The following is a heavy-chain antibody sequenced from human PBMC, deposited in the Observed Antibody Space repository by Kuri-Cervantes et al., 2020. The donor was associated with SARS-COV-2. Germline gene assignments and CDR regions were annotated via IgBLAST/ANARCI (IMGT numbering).Heavy chain of an antibody. CDR1: GGSVSSGSYY. V-gene: IGHV4-61*01. Sequence: ESLKISCTVSGGSVSSGSYYWSWIRQPPGKGLEWIGYIYYSGSTNYNPSLKSRVTISVDTSKNQFSLKLSSVTAADTAVYYCARGRGIAAAGTGSPAPGYFDLWGRGTLVTVSS. CDR2: IYYSGST. CDR3: ARGRGIAAAGTGSPAPGYFDL. D-gene: IGHD6-13*01. J-gene: IGHJ2*01.